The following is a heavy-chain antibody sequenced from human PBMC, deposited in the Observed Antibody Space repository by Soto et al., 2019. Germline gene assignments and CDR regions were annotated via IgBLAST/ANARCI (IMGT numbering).Heavy chain of an antibody. CDR2: ISGSGGST. V-gene: IGHV3-23*01. D-gene: IGHD3-3*01. Sequence: GESLKISCAASGFTFSSYAMSWVRQAPGKGLEWVSAISGSGGSTYYADSVKGRFTISRDNSKNTLYLQMNSLRAEDTAVYYCAKDPTIFGVVISAYYYMDVWGKGTTVTVSS. CDR1: GFTFSSYA. CDR3: AKDPTIFGVVISAYYYMDV. J-gene: IGHJ6*03.